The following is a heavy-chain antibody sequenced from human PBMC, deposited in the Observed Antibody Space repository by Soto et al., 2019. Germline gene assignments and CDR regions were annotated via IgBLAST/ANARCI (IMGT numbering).Heavy chain of an antibody. J-gene: IGHJ6*02. D-gene: IGHD6-19*01. Sequence: GASVKVSCKASGYTFTRYYMHWVRQAPGQGLEWIGWIVVGSGNTNYAQKFQERVTITRDMSTSTAYMELSSLRSEDTAVYYCAADPPSAGDYYYYGMDVWGQGTTVNVS. CDR3: AADPPSAGDYYYYGMDV. V-gene: IGHV1-58*02. CDR1: GYTFTRYY. CDR2: IVVGSGNT.